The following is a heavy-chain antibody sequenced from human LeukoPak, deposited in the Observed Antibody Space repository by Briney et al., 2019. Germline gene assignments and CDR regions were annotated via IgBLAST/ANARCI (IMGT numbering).Heavy chain of an antibody. CDR1: DGSISSYY. CDR3: ARAASSSWCFDY. CDR2: IYDTGST. J-gene: IGHJ4*02. Sequence: PSETLSLTCTVSDGSISSYYWSWIRQPPGKGLEWIGCIYDTGSTDYNPSLKSRVTISLDTSKNQFSLEVTSETAADTALYYCARAASSSWCFDYWGQGTLVTVSS. D-gene: IGHD6-13*01. V-gene: IGHV4-59*01.